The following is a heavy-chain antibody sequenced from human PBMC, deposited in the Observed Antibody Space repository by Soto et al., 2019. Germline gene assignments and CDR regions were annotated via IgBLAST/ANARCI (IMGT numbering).Heavy chain of an antibody. CDR3: ARQLVSGYNDH. D-gene: IGHD6-13*01. J-gene: IGHJ5*02. CDR1: GASIDLYY. CDR2: IYYSGST. V-gene: IGHV4-59*01. Sequence: VQLQESGPGLVKPSETLSLTCTVSGASIDLYYWSWIRQPPGKGLEWIGYIYYSGSTDYNPSLKSRVTISIDASRTQFSLTLNSVTAADTAVYYCARQLVSGYNDHWGQGTLVTVSS.